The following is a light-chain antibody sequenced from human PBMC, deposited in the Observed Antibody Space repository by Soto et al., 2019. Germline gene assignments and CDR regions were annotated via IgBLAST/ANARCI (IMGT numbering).Light chain of an antibody. V-gene: IGKV1-39*01. Sequence: DIQMTQSPSSLSASVGDRVTITCRASQRVGSYLNWYQQKPGKAPTLLIYSASELQSGVSSRFSGSGSGTDFTLTIRNLQLEDFAVYYCQQSHNTPLTFGQGTKVEI. CDR3: QQSHNTPLT. J-gene: IGKJ1*01. CDR1: QRVGSY. CDR2: SAS.